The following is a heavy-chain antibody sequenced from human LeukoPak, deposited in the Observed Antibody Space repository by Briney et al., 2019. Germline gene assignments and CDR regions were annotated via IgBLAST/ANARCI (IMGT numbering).Heavy chain of an antibody. J-gene: IGHJ4*02. D-gene: IGHD6-19*01. V-gene: IGHV3-21*01. CDR1: GFTFSSYS. CDR2: ISSSSSYI. CDR3: ARDPSIAVDGDN. Sequence: GGSLRLSCAASGFTFSSYSMNWVRQAPGKGLEWVSSISSSSSYIYYADSVKGRFTTSRDNAKNSVYLQMNSLRDEDTDVYYCARDPSIAVDGDNWGKGPLVTVSS.